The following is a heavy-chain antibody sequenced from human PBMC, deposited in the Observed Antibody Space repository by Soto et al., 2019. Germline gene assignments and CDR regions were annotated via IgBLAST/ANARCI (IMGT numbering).Heavy chain of an antibody. Sequence: GGSLRLSCAASGFTFSSYAMSWVRQAPGKGLEWVSAISGSGGSTYYADSVKGRFTISKDNSKNTLYLQMNSLRAEDTAVYYCAKALXFLEWTPAYYYYYGMDVWGQGTTVTVSS. J-gene: IGHJ6*02. D-gene: IGHD3-3*01. CDR2: ISGSGGST. V-gene: IGHV3-23*01. CDR1: GFTFSSYA. CDR3: AKALXFLEWTPAYYYYYGMDV.